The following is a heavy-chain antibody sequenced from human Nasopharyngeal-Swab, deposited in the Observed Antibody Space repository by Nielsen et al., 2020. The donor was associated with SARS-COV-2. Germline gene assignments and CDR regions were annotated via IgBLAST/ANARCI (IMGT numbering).Heavy chain of an antibody. CDR3: ARPATTAQSDAFDI. J-gene: IGHJ3*02. D-gene: IGHD1-1*01. CDR2: IYYSGST. Sequence: SETLSLTCTVSGGSISSHYWSWIRQSPGKGLEWIGYIYYSGSTNYNPSLKSRVTISVDTSKNRFSLRLNSVTAADTAVYYCARPATTAQSDAFDIWGQGTMVTVS. CDR1: GGSISSHY. V-gene: IGHV4-59*08.